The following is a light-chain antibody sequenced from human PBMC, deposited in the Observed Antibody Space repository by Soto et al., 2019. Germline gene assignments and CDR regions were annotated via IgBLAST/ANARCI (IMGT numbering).Light chain of an antibody. J-gene: IGKJ5*01. Sequence: DIQMTQSPSSLSASIGDGVTITRRASQSINTYLNWYQQKPGKAPKLLISDASNLQSGVPSRFXGSGSGTEFTLTISSLQPEDFATYYCQQSFSTLLITFGQGTRLEIK. CDR2: DAS. CDR1: QSINTY. CDR3: QQSFSTLLIT. V-gene: IGKV1-39*01.